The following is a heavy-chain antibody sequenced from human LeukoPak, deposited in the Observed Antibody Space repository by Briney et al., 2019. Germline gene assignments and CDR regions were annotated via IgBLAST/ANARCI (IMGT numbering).Heavy chain of an antibody. V-gene: IGHV3-7*01. CDR1: GFTFSRYW. J-gene: IGHJ4*02. CDR2: INQDGSEK. D-gene: IGHD3-22*01. Sequence: GGSLRLSCEASGFTFSRYWMSWVRQAPGKGLEWVANINQDGSEKNYVDSVKGRFTISRDNAKNSMYLQMNSLRAEDTGVYYCASDRDYYASTGYLFDYWGQGTLVTVSS. CDR3: ASDRDYYASTGYLFDY.